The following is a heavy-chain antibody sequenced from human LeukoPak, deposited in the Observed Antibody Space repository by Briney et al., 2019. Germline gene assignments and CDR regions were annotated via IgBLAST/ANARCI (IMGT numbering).Heavy chain of an antibody. J-gene: IGHJ6*02. CDR1: GFTFSTYW. CDR2: INHSGST. CDR3: ARGHFGLDV. V-gene: IGHV4-34*01. Sequence: GSLRLSCAASGFTFSTYWLYLVRQAPGKGLEWMGEINHSGSTNYNPSLKSRVTISVDTSKNQFSLKLSSVTAADTAVYYCARGHFGLDVWGRGTTVTVSS.